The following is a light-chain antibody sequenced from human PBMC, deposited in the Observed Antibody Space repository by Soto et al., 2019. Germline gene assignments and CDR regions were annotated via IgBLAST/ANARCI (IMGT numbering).Light chain of an antibody. Sequence: QSVLTQPASVSGSPGQSITISCTGTSSDVGAYNYVSWYQQHPGKAPNLMIYDVSNRPSGVSNRFSGSKSGNTASLTISGLQAEDVADYYCCAHAGSIIHYVFGSATKVTVL. J-gene: IGLJ1*01. V-gene: IGLV2-14*01. CDR2: DVS. CDR1: SSDVGAYNY. CDR3: CAHAGSIIHYV.